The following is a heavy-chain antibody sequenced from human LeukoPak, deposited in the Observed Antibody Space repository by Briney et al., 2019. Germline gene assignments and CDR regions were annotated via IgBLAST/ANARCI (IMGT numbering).Heavy chain of an antibody. CDR2: INHSGST. Sequence: SETLSFTCAVYGGSFSGYYWSWIRQPPGKGLEWIGEINHSGSTNYNPSLKSRVTISVDTSKNQFSLKLSSVTAADTAVYYCARFPNWGYAFDIWGQGTMVTVSS. CDR3: ARFPNWGYAFDI. J-gene: IGHJ3*02. D-gene: IGHD7-27*01. V-gene: IGHV4-34*01. CDR1: GGSFSGYY.